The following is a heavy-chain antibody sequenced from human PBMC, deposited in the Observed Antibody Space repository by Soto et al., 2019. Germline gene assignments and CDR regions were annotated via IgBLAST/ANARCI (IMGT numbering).Heavy chain of an antibody. CDR2: ISGSGGST. J-gene: IGHJ6*02. Sequence: EVQLLESGGGLVQPGGSLRLSCAASGFTFSSYAMSWVRQAPGKGLEWVSAISGSGGSTYYADSVKGRFTISRDNSKNTLYLQMNSLRAEDTAVYYCAKALNQWELKSYGMDVWGQGTTVTVSS. D-gene: IGHD1-26*01. V-gene: IGHV3-23*01. CDR3: AKALNQWELKSYGMDV. CDR1: GFTFSSYA.